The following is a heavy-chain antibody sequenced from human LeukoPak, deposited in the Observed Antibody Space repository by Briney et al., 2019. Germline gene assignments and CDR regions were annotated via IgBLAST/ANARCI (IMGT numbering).Heavy chain of an antibody. CDR1: GGSISSYY. D-gene: IGHD3-3*01. V-gene: IGHV4-59*01. CDR3: ARVGGYDFWSGLSYFDY. CDR2: IYYSGST. Sequence: PSETLSLTCTVSGGSISSYYWTWIRQPPGKGLEWIGYIYYSGSTNYNPSLKSRVTISVDTSKNQFSLKLSSVTTADTAVYYCARVGGYDFWSGLSYFDYWGQGSLVTVPS. J-gene: IGHJ4*02.